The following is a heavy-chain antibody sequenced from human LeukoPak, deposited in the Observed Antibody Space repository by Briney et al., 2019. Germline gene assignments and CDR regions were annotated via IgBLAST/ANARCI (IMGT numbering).Heavy chain of an antibody. Sequence: GGSLRLSCTASGFTFGDYAMSWVRQAPGKGLEWVGFIRSKAYGGTTEYAASVKGRFTISRDDSKSIAYLQMNSLKTEDTAVYYCTRAPPYYYDSSGYYYWGQGTLVTVSS. CDR1: GFTFGDYA. CDR3: TRAPPYYYDSSGYYY. J-gene: IGHJ4*02. CDR2: IRSKAYGGTT. D-gene: IGHD3-22*01. V-gene: IGHV3-49*04.